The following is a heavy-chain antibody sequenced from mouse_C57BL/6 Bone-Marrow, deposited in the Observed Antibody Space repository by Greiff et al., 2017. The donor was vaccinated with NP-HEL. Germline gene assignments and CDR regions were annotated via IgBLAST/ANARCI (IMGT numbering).Heavy chain of an antibody. V-gene: IGHV1-64*01. CDR3: ARGGYLYYYAMDY. CDR1: GYTFTSYW. D-gene: IGHD3-1*01. J-gene: IGHJ4*01. Sequence: VQLQQSGAELVKPGASVKLSCKASGYTFTSYWMHWVKQRPGQGLEWIGMIHPNSGSTNYNEKFKSKATLTVDKSSSTAYMQLSSLTSEDSAVYYCARGGYLYYYAMDYWGQGTSVTVSS. CDR2: IHPNSGST.